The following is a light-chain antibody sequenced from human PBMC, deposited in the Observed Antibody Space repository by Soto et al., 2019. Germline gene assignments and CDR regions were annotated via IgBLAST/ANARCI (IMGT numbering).Light chain of an antibody. CDR1: SSDIGGYHY. J-gene: IGLJ2*01. CDR2: EVS. CDR3: SSYTDSSTLV. V-gene: IGLV2-14*01. Sequence: QSALTQPASVSGSPGQSITISCTGTSSDIGGYHYVSWYQHHPGKAPKLIIYEVSNRPSGVSNRFSGSKSGNTASLTISGLQTEDEGDYYCSSYTDSSTLVFGGGTKLTVL.